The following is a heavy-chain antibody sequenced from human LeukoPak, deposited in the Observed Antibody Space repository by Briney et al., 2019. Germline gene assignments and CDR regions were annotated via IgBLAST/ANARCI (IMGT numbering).Heavy chain of an antibody. J-gene: IGHJ4*02. CDR1: GGSIRSYY. D-gene: IGHD3-22*01. CDR2: IYTSGGT. CDR3: ARDRNYYDSSGYHDY. Sequence: PSETLSLTCTVSGGSIRSYYWSWIRQPAGRGPEWIGRIYTSGGTNFNPSLKSRVTMSVDTSKNQFSLKLSSVTAADTAVYYCARDRNYYDSSGYHDYWGQGTLVTVSS. V-gene: IGHV4-4*07.